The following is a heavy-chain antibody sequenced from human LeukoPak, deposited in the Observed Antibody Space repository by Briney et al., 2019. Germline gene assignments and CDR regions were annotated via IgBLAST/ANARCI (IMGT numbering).Heavy chain of an antibody. J-gene: IGHJ4*02. CDR2: IHSDRTT. Sequence: PGGSLRLSCVASGFGVNIYYTTWVRQAPGKGLEWVSIIHSDRTTYYADSVKGRFTFSRDNAKNTLYLQMNNLRAEDTAMYYCARVRSGSFDYWGQGTLVTVSS. V-gene: IGHV3-53*01. CDR1: GFGVNIYY. D-gene: IGHD3-10*01. CDR3: ARVRSGSFDY.